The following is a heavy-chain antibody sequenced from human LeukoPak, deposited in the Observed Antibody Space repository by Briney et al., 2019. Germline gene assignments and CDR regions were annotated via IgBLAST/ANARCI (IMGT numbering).Heavy chain of an antibody. J-gene: IGHJ4*02. V-gene: IGHV3-30*19. CDR1: GFTFSSYG. CDR2: ISYDGSNK. Sequence: PGGSLRLSCAASGFTFSSYGMHWVRQAPGKGLEWVAVISYDGSNKYYADSVKGRFTISRDNSKNTLYLQMNSLRAEDTAVYYCATPAVPHIVVVTAIRYWGQGTLVTVSS. CDR3: ATPAVPHIVVVTAIRY. D-gene: IGHD2-21*02.